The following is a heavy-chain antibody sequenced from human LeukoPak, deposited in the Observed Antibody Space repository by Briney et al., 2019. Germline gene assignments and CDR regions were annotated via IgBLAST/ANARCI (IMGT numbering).Heavy chain of an antibody. Sequence: SETLSLTCTVSGGSISSSSYYWGWIRQPPGKGLVWIGSIYYSGSTYYNPSLKSRVTISVDTYKNQLSLKLSSVTAADTAVYDCARAVSSSGYSQPNWSDPWGQGTLVTVSS. CDR3: ARAVSSSGYSQPNWSDP. CDR1: GGSISSSSYY. D-gene: IGHD6-13*01. V-gene: IGHV4-39*07. J-gene: IGHJ5*02. CDR2: IYYSGST.